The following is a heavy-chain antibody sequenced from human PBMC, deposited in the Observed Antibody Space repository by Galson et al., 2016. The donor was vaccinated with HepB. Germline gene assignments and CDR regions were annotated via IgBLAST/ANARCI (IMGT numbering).Heavy chain of an antibody. CDR3: TKGDRDRIEGHY. V-gene: IGHV3-7*01. CDR2: MNADGKER. J-gene: IGHJ4*03. CDR1: GFTFSDYW. D-gene: IGHD1-14*01. Sequence: SLRLSCAASGFTFSDYWMSWVRQAPGKGLEWVANMNADGKERYYVDSVKGRFTISRDNAKRSLFLQMNSLRADDTAVYYCTKGDRDRIEGHYWGDGILVTVS.